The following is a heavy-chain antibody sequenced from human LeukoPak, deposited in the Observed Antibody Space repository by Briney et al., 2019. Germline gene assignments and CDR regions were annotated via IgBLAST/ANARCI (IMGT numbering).Heavy chain of an antibody. CDR1: GFTFSSYA. V-gene: IGHV3-23*01. CDR2: ISGSGGST. J-gene: IGHJ4*02. D-gene: IGHD1-26*01. CDR3: AKDRAQWELLPADY. Sequence: GGSLRLSCAASGFTFSSYAMSWVRQAPGKGLEWVSAISGSGGSTYYADSVKGRFTISRDNSKNTLYLQMNSPRAEDTAVYYCAKDRAQWELLPADYWGQGTLVTVSS.